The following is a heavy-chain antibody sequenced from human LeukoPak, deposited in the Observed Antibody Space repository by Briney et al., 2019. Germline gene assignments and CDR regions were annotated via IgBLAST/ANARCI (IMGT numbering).Heavy chain of an antibody. CDR2: IKYKPDGGTP. CDR3: FTEHH. J-gene: IGHJ4*02. CDR1: GLTFSNAW. Sequence: GGSLRLSCAASGLTFSNAWLSWVRQAPGKGLEWVGRIKYKPDGGTPDYAAPVKGRFTISTDDSKDTLYLQMSSLKIEDTAVYYCFTEHHWGQGTLDTLSS. V-gene: IGHV3-15*01.